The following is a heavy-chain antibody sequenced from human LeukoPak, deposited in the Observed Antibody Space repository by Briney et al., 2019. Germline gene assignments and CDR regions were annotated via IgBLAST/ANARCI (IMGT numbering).Heavy chain of an antibody. D-gene: IGHD6-13*01. Sequence: ASVKVSCKASGYTFTGYYMHWVRQAPGQGLEWMGWINPNSGGTNYAQKFQGRVTMTRDTSISTVYMELSRLRSDDTAVYYCAREGASNSWYHWFDPWGQGTLVTVSS. CDR3: AREGASNSWYHWFDP. J-gene: IGHJ5*02. V-gene: IGHV1-2*02. CDR2: INPNSGGT. CDR1: GYTFTGYY.